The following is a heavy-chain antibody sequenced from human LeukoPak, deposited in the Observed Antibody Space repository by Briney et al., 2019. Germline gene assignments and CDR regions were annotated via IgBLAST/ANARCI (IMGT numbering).Heavy chain of an antibody. CDR1: GFTFSSYA. CDR2: IIGSGGNT. V-gene: IGHV3-23*01. J-gene: IGHJ4*02. CDR3: AKDHYYDSSGYYSDFDY. Sequence: GGSLRLSCAASGFTFSSYAMSWIRQAPGKGLEWVSGIIGSGGNTYHADSVKGRFTISTDNSKNTLYLQMNSLRAEDTSVYYCAKDHYYDSSGYYSDFDYWGQGTLVTVSS. D-gene: IGHD3-22*01.